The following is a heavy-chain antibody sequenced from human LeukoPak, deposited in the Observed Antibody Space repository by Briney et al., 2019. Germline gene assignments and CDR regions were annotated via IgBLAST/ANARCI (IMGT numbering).Heavy chain of an antibody. J-gene: IGHJ6*03. Sequence: SETLSLTCTVSGASISSSSWTWIRQSPGKGLASLGFISNNGKTKYKSSFEGRVSMSLDTSKSQFSLTLSSVTAADTAVYFCARRIYSGTVRHLLYSFMDVWGKGTTVIVS. V-gene: IGHV4-59*08. CDR2: ISNNGKT. CDR3: ARRIYSGTVRHLLYSFMDV. CDR1: GASISSSS. D-gene: IGHD2-21*01.